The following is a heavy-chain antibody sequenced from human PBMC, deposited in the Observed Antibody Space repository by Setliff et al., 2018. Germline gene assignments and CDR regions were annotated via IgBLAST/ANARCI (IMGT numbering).Heavy chain of an antibody. D-gene: IGHD3-22*01. CDR2: SEST. V-gene: IGHV4-39*01. J-gene: IGHJ4*02. CDR3: ARHRRDSSGNYFVGLYYCDY. CDR1: GGSINSSSYY. Sequence: SETLSLTCTVSGGSINSSSYYWGWIRQSPGKGLEWIGTSESTYNNPSFKSRLTISVDTSKNKFSLKLSFVTTADTAVYYCARHRRDSSGNYFVGLYYCDYWGQGTPVTVSS.